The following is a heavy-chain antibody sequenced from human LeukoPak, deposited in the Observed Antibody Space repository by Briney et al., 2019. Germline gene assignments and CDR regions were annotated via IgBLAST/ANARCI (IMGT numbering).Heavy chain of an antibody. V-gene: IGHV3-74*01. CDR2: INTDGSST. J-gene: IGHJ4*02. Sequence: PGGSLRLSCAASGFTFSSYWMHWVRQAPGKGLVWVSRINTDGSSTSYADSVKGRFTISRDNAKNTLYLQMNSLRAEDTAVYYCARVHCSGGSCVHFDYWGQGILVTVSS. CDR3: ARVHCSGGSCVHFDY. D-gene: IGHD2-15*01. CDR1: GFTFSSYW.